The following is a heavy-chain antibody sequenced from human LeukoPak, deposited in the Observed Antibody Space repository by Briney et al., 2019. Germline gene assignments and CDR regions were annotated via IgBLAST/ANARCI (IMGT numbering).Heavy chain of an antibody. CDR3: ARQRITVAVGGDFDY. V-gene: IGHV3-21*01. CDR1: GFTFNTYS. D-gene: IGHD6-19*01. Sequence: GGSLRLSCEASGFTFNTYSMNWVRQAPGKGLEWVSTITSSSSYTYHADSVKGRFTISRDNAKNSLYLQMNSLRAEDTAVYYCARQRITVAVGGDFDYWGQGTLVTVSS. J-gene: IGHJ4*02. CDR2: ITSSSSYT.